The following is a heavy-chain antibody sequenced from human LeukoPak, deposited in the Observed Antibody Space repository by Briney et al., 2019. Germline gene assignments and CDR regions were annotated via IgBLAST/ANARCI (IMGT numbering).Heavy chain of an antibody. Sequence: GASVKVSCKASGGTFSSYAISWVRQAPAQGLEWMGGIIPIFGTANYAQKFQGRVTITADKSTSTAYMELSSLRSEDTAVYYCAKDTAMVTLNYWGQGTLVTVSS. CDR3: AKDTAMVTLNY. D-gene: IGHD5-18*01. V-gene: IGHV1-69*06. CDR2: IIPIFGTA. J-gene: IGHJ4*02. CDR1: GGTFSSYA.